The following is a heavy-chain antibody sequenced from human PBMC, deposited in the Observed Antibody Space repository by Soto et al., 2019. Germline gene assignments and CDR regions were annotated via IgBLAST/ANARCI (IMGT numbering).Heavy chain of an antibody. CDR3: PRNSVDGYAFFDN. CDR1: GCSSIGYH. D-gene: IGHD5-12*01. V-gene: IGHV4-59*01. Sequence: LETLPLTCTIPGCSSIGYHSSWLRQTPGKGGEWIGYFHNSGNPKYSSPLKSRVNISVDMSEKQCSPTLTSVTTAVTALHWCPRNSVDGYAFFDNWGQGALFTVSS. J-gene: IGHJ5*02. CDR2: FHNSGNP.